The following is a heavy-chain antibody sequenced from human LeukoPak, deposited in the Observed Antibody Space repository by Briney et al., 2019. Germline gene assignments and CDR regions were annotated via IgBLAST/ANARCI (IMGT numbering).Heavy chain of an antibody. D-gene: IGHD6-19*01. CDR1: GGSFSGYY. V-gene: IGHV4-34*01. CDR2: INHSGST. CDR3: ASRLLAVASQPEYYFDY. J-gene: IGHJ4*02. Sequence: SEILSLTCAVYGGSFSGYYWSWIRQPPGKGLEWIGEINHSGSTNYNPSLKSRVTISVDTSKNQFSLKLSSVTAADTAVYYCASRLLAVASQPEYYFDYWGQGTLVTVSS.